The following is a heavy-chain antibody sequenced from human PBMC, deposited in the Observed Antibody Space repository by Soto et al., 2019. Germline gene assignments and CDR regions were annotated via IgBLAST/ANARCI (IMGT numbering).Heavy chain of an antibody. CDR3: AKFSLSGYYFFDY. J-gene: IGHJ4*02. D-gene: IGHD3-22*01. CDR1: GFTFSSYG. Sequence: HPGGSLRLSCAASGFTFSSYGMNWVRQAPGKGLEWVSVISAGAGSTDYAGSVKGRFTISRDNSKNTLYLQMNSLRAEDTAIYYCAKFSLSGYYFFDYWGLGTLVTVSS. V-gene: IGHV3-23*01. CDR2: ISAGAGST.